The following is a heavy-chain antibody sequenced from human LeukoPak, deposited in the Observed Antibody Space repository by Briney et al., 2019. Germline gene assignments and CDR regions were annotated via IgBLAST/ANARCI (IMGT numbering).Heavy chain of an antibody. CDR3: ARGPPTDYYDSSGFYYVFDY. J-gene: IGHJ4*02. D-gene: IGHD3-22*01. CDR2: INHSGST. Sequence: KSSETLSLTCAAYGXSFSGYYWSWIRQPPGKGLEWIGAINHSGSTNYNPYLKSRVTISVDTSKNQFSLKLSTVTAADTAVYFCARGPPTDYYDSSGFYYVFDYWGQGTLVTVSS. CDR1: GXSFSGYY. V-gene: IGHV4-34*01.